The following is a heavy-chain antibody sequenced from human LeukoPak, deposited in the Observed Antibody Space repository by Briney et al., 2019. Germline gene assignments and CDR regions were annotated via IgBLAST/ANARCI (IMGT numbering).Heavy chain of an antibody. J-gene: IGHJ3*02. CDR2: ISYGGST. Sequence: SETLSLTCTVSDASFNTHYWTWIRRPPGKGLEWIGYISYGGSTNYNPSLKSRVTISVDTSKNQFFLRLTSLTAADTAVYYCARDPTTVTKGFDIWGQGTMVTVSS. CDR1: DASFNTHY. CDR3: ARDPTTVTKGFDI. V-gene: IGHV4-59*11. D-gene: IGHD4-17*01.